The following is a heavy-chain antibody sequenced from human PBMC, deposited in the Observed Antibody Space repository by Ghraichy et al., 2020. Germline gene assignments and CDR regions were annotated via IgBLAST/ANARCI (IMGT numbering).Heavy chain of an antibody. V-gene: IGHV3-23*01. CDR3: AKEHYYGSGSYRYYYGMDV. Sequence: GGSLRLSCAASGFTFSSYAMSWVRQAPGKGLEWVSGISGSGGTTYYADSVKGRFTISRDKSKNTLYLQMSGLRAEDTAVYYCAKEHYYGSGSYRYYYGMDVWDQGTTVTVS. CDR1: GFTFSSYA. J-gene: IGHJ6*02. D-gene: IGHD3-10*01. CDR2: ISGSGGTT.